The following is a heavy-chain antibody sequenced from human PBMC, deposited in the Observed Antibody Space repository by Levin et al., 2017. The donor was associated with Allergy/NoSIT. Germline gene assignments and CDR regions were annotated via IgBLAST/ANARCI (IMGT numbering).Heavy chain of an antibody. V-gene: IGHV4-59*01. CDR2: IYYSGST. J-gene: IGHJ3*02. CDR3: ASSVGGWAATHAFDS. CDR1: GGSISSYY. D-gene: IGHD6-25*01. Sequence: PSETLSLTCTVSGGSISSYYWSWIRQPPGKGLEWIGYIYYSGSTNYNPSLKSRVTISVDTSKNQFSLKLSSVTAADTAVYYCASSVGGWAATHAFDSWGQGTMVTVSS.